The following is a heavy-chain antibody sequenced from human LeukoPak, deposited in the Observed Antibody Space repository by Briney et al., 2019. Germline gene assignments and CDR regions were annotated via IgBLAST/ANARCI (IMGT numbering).Heavy chain of an antibody. V-gene: IGHV3-21*01. CDR2: INSGSGYI. Sequence: GGSLRLSCAASGFSFSSFSMHWVRQAPGKGLEWVSSINSGSGYIYYADSLRGRFTISRNNAKKSVDLQMDTLRAEDTAVYYCASGLYDSSSYNTFHIWVQGTMVTVSS. D-gene: IGHD3-22*01. CDR3: ASGLYDSSSYNTFHI. J-gene: IGHJ3*02. CDR1: GFSFSSFS.